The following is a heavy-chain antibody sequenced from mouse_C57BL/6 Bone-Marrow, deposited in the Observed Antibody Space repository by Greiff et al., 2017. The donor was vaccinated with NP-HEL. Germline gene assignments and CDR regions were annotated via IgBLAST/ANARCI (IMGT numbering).Heavy chain of an antibody. CDR3: ATRGSRLPLYFDV. D-gene: IGHD3-3*01. J-gene: IGHJ1*03. V-gene: IGHV3-1*01. CDR1: GYSITSGYD. CDR2: ISYSGST. Sequence: VQLKESGPGMVKPSQSLSLTCTVTGYSITSGYDWHWIRHFPGNKLEWMGYISYSGSTNYNPSLKSRISITHDTSKNHFFLKLNSVTTEDTATYYCATRGSRLPLYFDVWGTGTTVTVSS.